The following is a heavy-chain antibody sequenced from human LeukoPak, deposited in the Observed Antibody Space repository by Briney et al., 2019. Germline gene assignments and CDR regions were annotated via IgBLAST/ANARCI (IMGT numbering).Heavy chain of an antibody. D-gene: IGHD1-14*01. Sequence: PGGSLRLSCAGSGFIFNNYAMHWVRQPPGKGLEWVSGISWNSGSTYYADSVKGRFTISRDNSKNTLYLQMNSLRAEDTAVYYCARHWTGTKSFDYWGQGTLVTVSS. CDR3: ARHWTGTKSFDY. J-gene: IGHJ4*02. V-gene: IGHV3-23*01. CDR1: GFIFNNYA. CDR2: ISWNSGST.